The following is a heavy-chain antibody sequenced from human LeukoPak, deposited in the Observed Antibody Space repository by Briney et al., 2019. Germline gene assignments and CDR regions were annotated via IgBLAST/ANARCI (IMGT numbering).Heavy chain of an antibody. V-gene: IGHV3-23*01. CDR3: ARGGSAAGRFDY. D-gene: IGHD6-13*01. J-gene: IGHJ4*02. Sequence: GGSLRLSCAASGFTFSSYAMSWVRQAPGKGLEWVSAISGSGGNTYYADSVKGRFTISRDNSKNTLYLQMNSLRAEDTAVYYCARGGSAAGRFDYWGQGTLVTVSS. CDR1: GFTFSSYA. CDR2: ISGSGGNT.